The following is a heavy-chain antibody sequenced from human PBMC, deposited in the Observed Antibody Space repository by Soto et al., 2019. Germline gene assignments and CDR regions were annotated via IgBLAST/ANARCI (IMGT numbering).Heavy chain of an antibody. J-gene: IGHJ4*02. CDR1: GFTFSDRY. D-gene: IGHD1-26*01. CDR3: TRESNGSYYFFDF. V-gene: IGHV3-11*01. CDR2: ISSSGSTI. Sequence: PGGSLRLSCAASGFTFSDRYMSWIRQAPGKGLEWISYISSSGSTIHYADSVRGRFTISRDNAKNSVYLQMSSLRAEDTAVYYCTRESNGSYYFFDFWGQGTLVTVSS.